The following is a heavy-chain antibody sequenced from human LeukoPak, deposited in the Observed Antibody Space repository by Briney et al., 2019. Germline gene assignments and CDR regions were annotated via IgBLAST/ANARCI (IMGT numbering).Heavy chain of an antibody. D-gene: IGHD3-22*01. CDR1: GGSISSYY. V-gene: IGHV4-59*01. Sequence: SETLSLTCTVSGGSISSYYWSWIRQPPGKGLEWIGYIYYSGSTNYNPSLKSRVTISVDTSKNQFSLKLSSVTAADTAVYYCARGNQTPYYYDSSGYYYPYWYFDYWGQGTLVTVSS. J-gene: IGHJ4*02. CDR3: ARGNQTPYYYDSSGYYYPYWYFDY. CDR2: IYYSGST.